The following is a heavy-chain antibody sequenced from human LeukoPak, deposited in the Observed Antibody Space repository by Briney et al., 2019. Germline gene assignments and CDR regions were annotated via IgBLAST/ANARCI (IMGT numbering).Heavy chain of an antibody. CDR1: QFTFSGHW. CDR2: IKQDGSEI. Sequence: QSGGSLRLSCAASQFTFSGHWMNWVRQAPGKGLEWVAIIKQDGSEIRYVDSVKGRFTISRDNTKNVLYLQMNSLRVEDTAVYYCAGGSGWLPGYWGQGTLVTVSS. J-gene: IGHJ4*02. V-gene: IGHV3-7*01. CDR3: AGGSGWLPGY. D-gene: IGHD6-19*01.